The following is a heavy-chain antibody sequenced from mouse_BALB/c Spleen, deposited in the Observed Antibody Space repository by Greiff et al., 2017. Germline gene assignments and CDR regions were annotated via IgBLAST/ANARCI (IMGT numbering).Heavy chain of an antibody. CDR2: INPSTGYT. V-gene: IGHV1-7*01. CDR3: ARTYGNYFDY. D-gene: IGHD2-1*01. Sequence: LQESGAELAKPGASVQMSCKASGYTFTSYWMHWVKQRPGQGLEWIGYINPSTGYTEYNQKFKDKATLTADKSSSTAYMQLSSLTSEDSAVYYCARTYGNYFDYWGQGTTLTVSS. CDR1: GYTFTSYW. J-gene: IGHJ2*01.